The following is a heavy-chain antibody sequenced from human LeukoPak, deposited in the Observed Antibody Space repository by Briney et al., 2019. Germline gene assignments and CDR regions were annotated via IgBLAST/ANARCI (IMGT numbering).Heavy chain of an antibody. Sequence: PSETLSLTCTVSGGSISSYYWSWIRQPPGKGLEWIGYIYYSGSTNYNPSLKSRVTISVDTSKNQFSLKLSSVTAADTAVYYCARELPYCSSTSCYDKGFFDYWGQGTLVTVSS. D-gene: IGHD2-2*01. V-gene: IGHV4-59*01. CDR2: IYYSGST. J-gene: IGHJ4*02. CDR3: ARELPYCSSTSCYDKGFFDY. CDR1: GGSISSYY.